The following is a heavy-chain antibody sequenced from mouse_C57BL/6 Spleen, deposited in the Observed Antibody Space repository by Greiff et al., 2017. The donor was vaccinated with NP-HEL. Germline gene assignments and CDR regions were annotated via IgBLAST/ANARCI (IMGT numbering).Heavy chain of an antibody. CDR1: GYTFTDYY. CDR2: INPNNGGT. J-gene: IGHJ4*01. Sequence: VQLQQSGPELVKPGASVKISCKASGYTFTDYYMNWVKQSHGKSLEWIGDINPNNGGTSYNQKFKGKATLTVDKSSSTAYMELRSLTSEDSAVYICARWKAMDDWGQGTLVTVAS. CDR3: ARWKAMDD. V-gene: IGHV1-26*01.